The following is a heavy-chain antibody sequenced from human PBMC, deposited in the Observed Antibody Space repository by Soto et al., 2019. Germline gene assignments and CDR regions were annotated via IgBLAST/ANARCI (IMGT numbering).Heavy chain of an antibody. CDR1: GFTFSSYA. CDR2: ISYDGSNK. CDR3: ARENL. V-gene: IGHV3-30-3*01. J-gene: IGHJ5*02. Sequence: PWGSLRLSCAASGFTFSSYAMHWFRHAPGKWLEWVAVISYDGSNKYYADSVKGRFTISRDNSKNTLYLQMNSLRAEDTAVYYCARENLWGQGTLVTV.